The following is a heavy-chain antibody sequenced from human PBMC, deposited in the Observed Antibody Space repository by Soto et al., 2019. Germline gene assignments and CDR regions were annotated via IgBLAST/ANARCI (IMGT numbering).Heavy chain of an antibody. CDR1: GFTVSSNY. J-gene: IGHJ5*02. CDR3: ARDGDSSDYRGWFDP. D-gene: IGHD3-22*01. CDR2: IYSGGTT. V-gene: IGHV3-66*01. Sequence: EVQLVESGGGLVQPGGSLRLSCAASGFTVSSNYMSWVRQAPGKGLEWVSVIYSGGTTYYANSVKGRFTISRDNSTNTLYLQMNSRRAEDTAVYYCARDGDSSDYRGWFDPWGQGTLVTVSS.